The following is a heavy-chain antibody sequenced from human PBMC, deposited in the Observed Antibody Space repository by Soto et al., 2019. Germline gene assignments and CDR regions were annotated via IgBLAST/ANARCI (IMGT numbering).Heavy chain of an antibody. CDR1: GDSINSDNYY. Sequence: SETLSLTCSVSGDSINSDNYYWGWIRQPPGKGLEWIGSIYYSGSTYYNPSLKSRDTISVDTSKNQFSLQLNSVTPEDTAVYYCAREVGMVRGTLNHFDYWGQGTLVTVSS. V-gene: IGHV4-39*02. J-gene: IGHJ4*02. CDR2: IYYSGST. CDR3: AREVGMVRGTLNHFDY. D-gene: IGHD3-10*01.